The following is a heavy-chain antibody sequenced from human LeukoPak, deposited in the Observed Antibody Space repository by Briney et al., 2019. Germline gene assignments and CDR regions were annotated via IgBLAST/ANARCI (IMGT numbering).Heavy chain of an antibody. V-gene: IGHV4-30-4*01. J-gene: IGHJ4*02. CDR3: ARDSEAAAGTGY. Sequence: SETLSLTCTVSGGSISSGDYYWSWIRQPPGKGLEWIGYIYYSGSTYYNPSLKSRVTISVDTSKNQFSLKLSSVTAADTAVYYCARDSEAAAGTGYWGQGTLVTVSS. D-gene: IGHD6-13*01. CDR1: GGSISSGDYY. CDR2: IYYSGST.